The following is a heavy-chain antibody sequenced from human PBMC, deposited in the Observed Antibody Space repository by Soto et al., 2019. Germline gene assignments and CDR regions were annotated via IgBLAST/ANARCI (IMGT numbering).Heavy chain of an antibody. CDR1: GGSFSSYT. J-gene: IGHJ4*02. V-gene: IGHV1-69*04. Sequence: PVKLACKASGGSFSSYTISWGRKAPGQGLEWMGRIIPILGIANYAQKFQGRVTITADKSTSTAYMELSSLRSEDTAVYYCAREEYYYGSGPWYWGQGTLVTVSS. CDR2: IIPILGIA. CDR3: AREEYYYGSGPWY. D-gene: IGHD3-10*01.